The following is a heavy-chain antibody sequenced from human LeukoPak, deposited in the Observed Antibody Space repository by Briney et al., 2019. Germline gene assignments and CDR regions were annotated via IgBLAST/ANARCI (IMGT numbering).Heavy chain of an antibody. V-gene: IGHV3-33*01. CDR2: VWSDGSNR. CDR1: GFTFNTYG. D-gene: IGHD3-10*01. Sequence: PGGSLRLSCAASGFTFNTYGMHWVRQAPGKGLEWIAVVWSDGSNRFYADSVEGRFTISRDNSKNTLYLQMNSLRAEDTAVYYCATDSGSYYYFDYWGQGTLVTVSS. J-gene: IGHJ4*02. CDR3: ATDSGSYYYFDY.